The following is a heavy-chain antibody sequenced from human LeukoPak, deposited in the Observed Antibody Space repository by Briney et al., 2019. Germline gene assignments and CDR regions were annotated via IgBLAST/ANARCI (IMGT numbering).Heavy chain of an antibody. CDR3: ARFAVNSGYDFDYFDY. CDR2: IYTSGST. D-gene: IGHD5-12*01. Sequence: SETLSLTCTVSGGSISSYYWSWIRQPAGKGLEWIGRIYTSGSTYYNPSLKSRVTISVDTSKNQFSLKLSSVTAADTAVYYCARFAVNSGYDFDYFDYWGQGTLVTVSS. V-gene: IGHV4-4*07. J-gene: IGHJ4*02. CDR1: GGSISSYY.